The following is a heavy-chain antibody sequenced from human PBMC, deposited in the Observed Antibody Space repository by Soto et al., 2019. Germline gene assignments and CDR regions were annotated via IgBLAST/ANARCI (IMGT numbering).Heavy chain of an antibody. CDR3: ARSSESSGYDGAFDI. D-gene: IGHD5-12*01. CDR2: IYYSGST. J-gene: IGHJ3*02. CDR1: GGSISSYY. Sequence: SETLSLTCTVSGGSISSYYWSWIRQPPGKGLEWIGYIYYSGSTNYNPSLKSRVTISVDTSKNQFSLKLSSVTAADTAVYYCARSSESSGYDGAFDIRGQGTMVTVSS. V-gene: IGHV4-59*08.